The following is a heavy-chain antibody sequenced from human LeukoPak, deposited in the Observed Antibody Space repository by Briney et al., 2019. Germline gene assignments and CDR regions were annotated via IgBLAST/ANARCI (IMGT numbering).Heavy chain of an antibody. J-gene: IGHJ3*02. CDR3: ATTRYDAFDI. CDR1: GFTVISNY. CDR2: IYSGGST. V-gene: IGHV3-53*01. D-gene: IGHD4-17*01. Sequence: GGSLRPSCAASGFTVISNYMSWVRQAPGKGLEWVSLIYSGGSTYYADSVRGRFTISRDNSKNTLCLQMNSLRAEDTAVYYCATTRYDAFDIWGQGTMITVSS.